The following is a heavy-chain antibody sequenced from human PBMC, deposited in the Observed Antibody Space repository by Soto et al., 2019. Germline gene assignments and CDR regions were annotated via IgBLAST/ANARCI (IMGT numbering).Heavy chain of an antibody. V-gene: IGHV3-21*06. Sequence: PGGSLRLSCTASGFTFSRYSMNWVRQAPGKGLEWVASISSASNDITYADSVKGRFIISRDNAKNSLFLQMNDLRPEGTALYYCARVAYWGQGTLVTVS. CDR1: GFTFSRYS. CDR2: ISSASNDI. CDR3: ARVAY. J-gene: IGHJ4*02.